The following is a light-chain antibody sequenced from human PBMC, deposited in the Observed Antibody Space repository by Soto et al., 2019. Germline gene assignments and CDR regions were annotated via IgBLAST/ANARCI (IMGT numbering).Light chain of an antibody. Sequence: QSVLTQPASVSGSPGQSITISCTGTSSDVGDENYVSWYQHHPGKAPKLMIYEVSNRPSGVSNRFSGSKSGNTASLTISGLQAEDEGDYYCNSGVLFGGGTKVTVL. CDR2: EVS. CDR1: SSDVGDENY. CDR3: NSGVL. J-gene: IGLJ2*01. V-gene: IGLV2-14*01.